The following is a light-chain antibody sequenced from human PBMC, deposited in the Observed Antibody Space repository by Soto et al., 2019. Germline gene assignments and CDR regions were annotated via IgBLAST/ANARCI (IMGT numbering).Light chain of an antibody. CDR2: GAS. V-gene: IGKV3-20*01. Sequence: EIVLTQSPGTLSLSPGERATLSCRASQSVSSSYLAWYQKKPGQAPRLLIYGASSRATGIPDRFRGSGSGTDFTLSISSLEPEDVAVYYCQQYGSSPRDTFGGGSKVEIQ. CDR1: QSVSSSY. CDR3: QQYGSSPRDT. J-gene: IGKJ4*01.